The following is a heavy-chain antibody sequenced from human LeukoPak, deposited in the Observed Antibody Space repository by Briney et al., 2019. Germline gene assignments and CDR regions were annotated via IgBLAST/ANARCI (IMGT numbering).Heavy chain of an antibody. CDR3: AKDRPTVYSSSWLHFLDS. CDR1: GFTFSSYE. Sequence: PGGSLRLSCAASGFTFSSYEMNWVRQAPGKGLEWVSGISGSGGSTYVADSVKGRFTVSRDNSKNTLCLQMNSLRADDTAVYYCAKDRPTVYSSSWLHFLDSWGQGTLVTVSS. V-gene: IGHV3-23*01. J-gene: IGHJ4*02. D-gene: IGHD6-13*01. CDR2: ISGSGGST.